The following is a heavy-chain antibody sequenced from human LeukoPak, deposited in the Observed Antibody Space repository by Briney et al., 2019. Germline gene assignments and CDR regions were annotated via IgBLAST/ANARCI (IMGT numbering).Heavy chain of an antibody. J-gene: IGHJ4*02. D-gene: IGHD6-19*01. Sequence: SETQSLTCTVSGGSISSYYWSWIRQPPGKGLEWTGDIYYSGSTNYNPSLKSRVTISVDPSKNQFSLKLSSVTAADTAVYYCARGRIAVAGTKNYFDYWGQGTLVTVSS. CDR1: GGSISSYY. V-gene: IGHV4-59*01. CDR2: IYYSGST. CDR3: ARGRIAVAGTKNYFDY.